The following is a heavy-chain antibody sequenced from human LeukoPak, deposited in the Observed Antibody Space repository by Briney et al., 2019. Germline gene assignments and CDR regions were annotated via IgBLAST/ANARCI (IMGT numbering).Heavy chain of an antibody. CDR2: IIPIFDTA. J-gene: IGHJ4*02. Sequence: VKVSCKASGGTFSSYAFNWVRQAPGQGLEWMGRIIPIFDTANYAQKFQGRVTVTTDESTSTAYMELSSLRSEDTAVYYCARAYDSSGYGPDYWGQGTLVTVSS. CDR1: GGTFSSYA. CDR3: ARAYDSSGYGPDY. V-gene: IGHV1-69*13. D-gene: IGHD3-22*01.